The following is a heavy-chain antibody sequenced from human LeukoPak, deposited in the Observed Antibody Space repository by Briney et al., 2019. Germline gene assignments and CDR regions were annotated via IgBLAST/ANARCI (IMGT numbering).Heavy chain of an antibody. CDR2: INPNSGGT. Sequence: VASVKVSCKASGYTFTSYYMHWVRQAPGQGLEWMGWINPNSGGTNYAQKFQGRVTMTRDTSISTAYMELSRLRSDDTAVYYCARVMVRGVMSRFDPWGQGTLVTVSS. CDR1: GYTFTSYY. CDR3: ARVMVRGVMSRFDP. V-gene: IGHV1-2*02. J-gene: IGHJ5*02. D-gene: IGHD3-10*01.